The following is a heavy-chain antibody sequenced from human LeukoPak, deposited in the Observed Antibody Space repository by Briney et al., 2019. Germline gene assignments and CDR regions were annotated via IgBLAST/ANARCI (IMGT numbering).Heavy chain of an antibody. J-gene: IGHJ5*02. CDR2: INHSGST. V-gene: IGHV4-34*01. D-gene: IGHD4-17*01. CDR1: GGSFSVYY. Sequence: KSSETLSLTCAVYGGSFSVYYWSWIRQPPGKGLEWIGEINHSGSTNYNPSLKSRVTISVDTSKNQFSLKLSSVTAADTAVYYCATSTVTTARAWFDPWGQGTLVTVSS. CDR3: ATSTVTTARAWFDP.